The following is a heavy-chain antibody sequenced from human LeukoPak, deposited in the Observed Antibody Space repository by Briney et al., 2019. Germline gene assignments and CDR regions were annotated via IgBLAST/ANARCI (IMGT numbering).Heavy chain of an antibody. D-gene: IGHD2-15*01. J-gene: IGHJ4*02. V-gene: IGHV3-33*01. CDR1: GLTFRNYG. CDR3: ASGRGGRGGINYFDY. Sequence: PGGSLRLSCAVSGLTFRNYGMHWVRQAPGKGLEWVAIIYYDGSEKYYVDSVKGRFTISRDNSKNTLYLQMNSLRAEDTALYYCASGRGGRGGINYFDYWDQGTLVTVSS. CDR2: IYYDGSEK.